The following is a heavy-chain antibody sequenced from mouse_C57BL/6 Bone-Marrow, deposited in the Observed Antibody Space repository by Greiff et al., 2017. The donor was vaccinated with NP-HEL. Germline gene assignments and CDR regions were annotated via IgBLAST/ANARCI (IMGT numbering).Heavy chain of an antibody. J-gene: IGHJ2*01. CDR3: ALYYDYDGTPYFDY. CDR1: GYTFTDYN. D-gene: IGHD2-4*01. Sequence: VQLKQSGPELVKPGASVKMSCKASGYTFTDYNMHWVKQSHGKSLEWIGYINPNNGGTSYNQKFKGKAKLTVNKSSSTAYMELRSLTSEDSAVYYCALYYDYDGTPYFDYWGQGTTLTVSS. V-gene: IGHV1-22*01. CDR2: INPNNGGT.